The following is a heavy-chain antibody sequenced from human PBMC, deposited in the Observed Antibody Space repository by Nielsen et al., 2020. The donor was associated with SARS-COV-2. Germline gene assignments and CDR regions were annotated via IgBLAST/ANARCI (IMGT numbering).Heavy chain of an antibody. V-gene: IGHV3-30*18. CDR1: GFTFSRFG. D-gene: IGHD3-10*01. J-gene: IGHJ4*02. CDR3: VKDGAYYGVRGVVHFGY. CDR2: ISYDGSDQ. Sequence: GGSLRLSCAASGFTFSRFGMHWVRQTPGRGLEWVAYISYDGSDQYYEDSLKGRFTISRGNSKNILYLQMNNLRAEDTAVYYCVKDGAYYGVRGVVHFGYGGRGNLVTVSS.